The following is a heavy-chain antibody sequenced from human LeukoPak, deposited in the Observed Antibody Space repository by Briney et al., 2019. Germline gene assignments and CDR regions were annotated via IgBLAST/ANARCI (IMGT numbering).Heavy chain of an antibody. CDR1: GYTFTSYG. D-gene: IGHD3-22*01. J-gene: IGHJ4*02. CDR2: ISAYNGNT. CDR3: ARAQYYYDSSGYYEDY. V-gene: IGHV1-18*01. Sequence: GASVKVSCKASGYTFTSYGISWVRQAPGQGLEWMGWISAYNGNTNYAQKLQGRVTMTTDTSTSTAYMELRSLRSDDTAVYYCARAQYYYDSSGYYEDYWGQGTLVTVSS.